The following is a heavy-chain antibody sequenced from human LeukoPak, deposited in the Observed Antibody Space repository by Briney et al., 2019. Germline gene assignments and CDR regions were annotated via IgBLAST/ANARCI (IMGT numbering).Heavy chain of an antibody. CDR1: GGSFSGYY. J-gene: IGHJ4*02. CDR3: ARGPIANHYLTTVTTLSY. Sequence: SETLSLTCAVYGGSFSGYYWSWIRPPPGKGLEWIGEINHSGSTNYNPSLKSRVTISVDTSKNQFSLKLSSVTAADTAVYYCARGPIANHYLTTVTTLSYWGQGTLVTVSS. V-gene: IGHV4-34*01. CDR2: INHSGST. D-gene: IGHD4-11*01.